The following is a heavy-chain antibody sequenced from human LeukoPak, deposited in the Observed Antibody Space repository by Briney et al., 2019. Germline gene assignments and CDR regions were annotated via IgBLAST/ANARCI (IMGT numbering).Heavy chain of an antibody. CDR3: ARPNQYCIGVSCYSGDS. CDR1: GGSITSDGYY. D-gene: IGHD2-15*01. V-gene: IGHV4-39*02. CDR2: IYPGGTT. J-gene: IGHJ4*02. Sequence: VKPSETLSLTCTVSGGSITSDGYYWGWIRQPPGKGLEWIGSIYPGGTTHYNPSLKSRVTISVDTSKNHFSLKLTSVTAADTAVYYCARPNQYCIGVSCYSGDSWGQGTLVTVSS.